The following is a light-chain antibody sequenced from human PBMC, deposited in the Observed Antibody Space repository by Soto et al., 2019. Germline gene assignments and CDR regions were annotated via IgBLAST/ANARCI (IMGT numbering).Light chain of an antibody. J-gene: IGKJ1*01. CDR1: QSVSISY. Sequence: EIVLTQSPDTLSLSPGERATLSCRASQSVSISYLAWYQQKPGQAPRLLIYGTSSRATGIPDRFSGSVSGTDFTLTISRLEPEDFAVYYCQQYGSSPRTFGQGTKVEIK. CDR2: GTS. CDR3: QQYGSSPRT. V-gene: IGKV3-20*01.